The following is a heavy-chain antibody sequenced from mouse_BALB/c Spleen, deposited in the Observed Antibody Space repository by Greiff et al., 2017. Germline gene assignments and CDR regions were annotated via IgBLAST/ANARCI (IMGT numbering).Heavy chain of an antibody. CDR1: GYAFTNYL. CDR3: AREGYYGYDGGYFDV. CDR2: INPGSGGT. J-gene: IGHJ1*01. D-gene: IGHD2-2*01. V-gene: IGHV1-54*01. Sequence: QVQLQQSGAELVRPGTSVKVSCKASGYAFTNYLIEWVKQRPGQGLEWIGVINPGSGGTNYNEKFKGKATLTADKSSSTAYMQLSSLTSDDSAVYFCAREGYYGYDGGYFDVWGAGTTVTVSS.